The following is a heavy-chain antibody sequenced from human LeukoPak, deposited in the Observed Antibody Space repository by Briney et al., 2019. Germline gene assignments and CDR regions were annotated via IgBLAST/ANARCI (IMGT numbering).Heavy chain of an antibody. CDR2: INHSGST. CDR3: QGGYYYMDV. CDR1: GGSFSGYY. D-gene: IGHD3-16*01. Sequence: PSETLSLTCAVYGGSFSGYYWSWIRQPPGKGLEWIGEINHSGSTNYNPSLKSRATISVDTSKNQFSLKLSSVTAADTAVYYCQGGYYYMDVWDKGTTVTVSS. V-gene: IGHV4-34*01. J-gene: IGHJ6*03.